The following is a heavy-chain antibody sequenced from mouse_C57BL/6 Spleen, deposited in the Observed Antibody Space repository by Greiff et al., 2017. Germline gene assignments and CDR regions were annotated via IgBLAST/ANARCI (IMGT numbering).Heavy chain of an antibody. V-gene: IGHV1-26*01. CDR2: INPNNGGT. D-gene: IGHD2-4*01. Sequence: VQLQQSGPELVKPGASVKISCKASGYTFTDYYMNWVKQSHGKSLEWIGDINPNNGGTSYNQKFKGKATLTVDKSSSTAYMGLRSLTSEDSAVYYGAVYYDYVPWFAYWGHGTLVTVSA. CDR3: AVYYDYVPWFAY. J-gene: IGHJ3*01. CDR1: GYTFTDYY.